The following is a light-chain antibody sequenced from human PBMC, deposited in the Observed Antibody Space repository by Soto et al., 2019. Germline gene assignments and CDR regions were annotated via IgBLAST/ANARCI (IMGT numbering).Light chain of an antibody. J-gene: IGKJ1*01. CDR1: ESISTN. Sequence: EIVMTQSPATLSVSPGERVTLSCRASESISTNLAWYQQKPGQAPRLLIYGASSRATGIPARFSGSGSRTEFTLTISSLQSEDFAIHYCQQYKNWPPTWTFGQGTKVDIK. CDR2: GAS. CDR3: QQYKNWPPTWT. V-gene: IGKV3D-15*01.